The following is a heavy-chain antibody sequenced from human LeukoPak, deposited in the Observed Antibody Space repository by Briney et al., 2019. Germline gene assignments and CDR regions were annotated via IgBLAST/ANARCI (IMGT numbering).Heavy chain of an antibody. CDR2: ISSSGSTI. V-gene: IGHV3-48*04. CDR1: GFSFSSNS. J-gene: IGHJ6*04. D-gene: IGHD3-10*02. CDR3: AELGITMIGGV. Sequence: GGSLRLSCAASGFSFSSNSMNWVRQAPGKGLEWVSYISSSGSTIYYADSVKGRFTISRDNAKNSLYLQMNSLRAEDTAVYYCAELGITMIGGVWGKGTTVTISS.